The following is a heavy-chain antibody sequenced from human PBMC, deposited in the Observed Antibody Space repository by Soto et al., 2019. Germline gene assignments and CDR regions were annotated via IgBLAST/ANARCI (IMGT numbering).Heavy chain of an antibody. CDR1: GYTFTSYA. J-gene: IGHJ4*02. Sequence: GASVKVSCKASGYTFTSYAMHWVLQAPGQRLEWMGWINAGNGNTKYSQKFQGRVTITRDTSASTAYMELSSLRSEDTAVYYCARVSGYYLPDYWGQGTLVTVSS. V-gene: IGHV1-3*01. CDR3: ARVSGYYLPDY. CDR2: INAGNGNT. D-gene: IGHD5-12*01.